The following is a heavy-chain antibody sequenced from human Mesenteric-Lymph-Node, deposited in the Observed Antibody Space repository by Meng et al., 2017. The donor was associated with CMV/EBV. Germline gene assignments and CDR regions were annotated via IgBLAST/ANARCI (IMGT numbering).Heavy chain of an antibody. V-gene: IGHV4-59*01. CDR1: GGSISTYY. J-gene: IGHJ3*02. D-gene: IGHD1-7*01. CDR3: ARDRAKNWNYHDAFDI. Sequence: SETLSLTCTVSGGSISTYYWTWIRRSPGKGLEWIGYISNSGTTNYNPSLKSRLTMSVDASQNQFSLSLSSVTAADTAVYYCARDRAKNWNYHDAFDIWGQGTMVTVSS. CDR2: ISNSGTT.